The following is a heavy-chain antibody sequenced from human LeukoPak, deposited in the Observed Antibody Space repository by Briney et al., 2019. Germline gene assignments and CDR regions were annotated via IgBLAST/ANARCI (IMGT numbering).Heavy chain of an antibody. D-gene: IGHD3-3*01. CDR1: GFTFSTYN. J-gene: IGHJ4*02. CDR2: ISSSSTYI. Sequence: GGSLRLSCAASGFTFSTYNMNWVRQAPGKGLEWVSSISSSSTYIYYADSVKGRFTISRDNAKTPLYLQMNSLRAEDSAVYYCASSLFGVVAPWYWGQGTLVTVSS. V-gene: IGHV3-21*01. CDR3: ASSLFGVVAPWY.